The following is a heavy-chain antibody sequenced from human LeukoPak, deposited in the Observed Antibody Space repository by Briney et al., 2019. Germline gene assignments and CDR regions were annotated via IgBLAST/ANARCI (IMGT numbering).Heavy chain of an antibody. D-gene: IGHD6-25*01. CDR1: GGSISSSSYY. CDR3: ARRAAYYFDY. V-gene: IGHV4-39*01. J-gene: IGHJ4*02. CDR2: IYYSGST. Sequence: SETLSLTCTVSGGSISSSSYYWGWIRQPPGKGLEWIGSIYYSGSTYYNPSLKSRVTISADTSKNQFSLKLSSVTAADTAVYYCARRAAYYFDYWGQGTLVTVSS.